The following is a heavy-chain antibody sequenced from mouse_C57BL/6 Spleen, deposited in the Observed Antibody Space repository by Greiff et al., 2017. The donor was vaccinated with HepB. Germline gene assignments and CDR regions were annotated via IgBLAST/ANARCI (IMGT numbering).Heavy chain of an antibody. D-gene: IGHD4-1*01. CDR1: GFTFSDFY. CDR2: SRNKANDYTT. V-gene: IGHV7-1*01. Sequence: EVMLVESGGGLVQSGRSLRLSCATSGFTFSDFYMEWVRQAPGKGLEWIAASRNKANDYTTEYSASVKGRFIVSRDTSQSILYLQMNALRAEDTAIYYCARDALGGAWFAYWGQGTLVTVSA. CDR3: ARDALGGAWFAY. J-gene: IGHJ3*01.